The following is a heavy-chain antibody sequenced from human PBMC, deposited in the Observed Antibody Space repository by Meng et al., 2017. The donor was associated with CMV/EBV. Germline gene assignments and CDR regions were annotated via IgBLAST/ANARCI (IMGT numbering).Heavy chain of an antibody. CDR3: AKDNSSYDSSGYLDY. CDR2: IYSGGSST. D-gene: IGHD3-22*01. V-gene: IGHV3-23*03. CDR1: GFTFSSYA. Sequence: GESLKISCAASGFTFSSYAMSWVRQAPGKGLEWVSVIYSGGSSTYYADSVKGRFTISRDNSKNTLYLQMKSLRAEDTAVYYCAKDNSSYDSSGYLDYWGQGTLVTVSS. J-gene: IGHJ4*02.